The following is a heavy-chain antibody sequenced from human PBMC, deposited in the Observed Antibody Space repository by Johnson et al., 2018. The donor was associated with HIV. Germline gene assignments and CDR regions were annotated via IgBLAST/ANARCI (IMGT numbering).Heavy chain of an antibody. J-gene: IGHJ3*02. CDR2: ISWNSGSI. CDR3: AKGRLGVAFDI. D-gene: IGHD3-16*01. V-gene: IGHV3-9*01. CDR1: GFTFDDYA. Sequence: VQLVESGGGLVQPGRSLRLSCAASGFTFDDYAMHWVRQAPGKGLEWVSGISWNSGSIGYADSVKGRFTISRDNSKNTLYLQMNSLRAEDTTMYYCAKGRLGVAFDIWGQGTMVTVSS.